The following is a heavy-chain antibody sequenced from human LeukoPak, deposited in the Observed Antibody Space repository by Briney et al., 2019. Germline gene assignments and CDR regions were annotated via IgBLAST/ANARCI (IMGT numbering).Heavy chain of an antibody. CDR3: AKDILRWSFDS. V-gene: IGHV3-23*01. CDR1: GFTFSRNA. J-gene: IGHJ4*02. Sequence: GGSLRLSCAASGFTFSRNAMAWVRQAPGKGLEWVAGIGSDANTHYADSVRGRITISRDNSKNTVSLQMSGLRAEDTAVYYCAKDILRWSFDSWGQGILVTVSS. CDR2: IGSDANT. D-gene: IGHD2-21*01.